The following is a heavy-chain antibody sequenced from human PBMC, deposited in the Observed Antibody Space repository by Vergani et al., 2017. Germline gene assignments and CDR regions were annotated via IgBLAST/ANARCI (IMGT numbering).Heavy chain of an antibody. CDR3: ARVEYCSCGSCYFFAHYYGMDV. Sequence: EVQLVQSGAEVKKPGESLKISCKGSGYSFTSYWIGWVRQMPGKGLEWMGIIYPGDSDTSYSPSFQGQVTISADKSISTAYLQWSSLKASDTAMYYCARVEYCSCGSCYFFAHYYGMDVWGQGTTVTVSS. CDR2: IYPGDSDT. J-gene: IGHJ6*02. D-gene: IGHD2-15*01. CDR1: GYSFTSYW. V-gene: IGHV5-51*03.